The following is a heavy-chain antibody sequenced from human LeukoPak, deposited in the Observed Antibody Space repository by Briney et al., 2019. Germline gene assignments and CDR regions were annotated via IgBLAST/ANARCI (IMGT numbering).Heavy chain of an antibody. Sequence: SVKVSCKASGGTFSSYAISWVPQAPGQGLEWMGGIIPIFGTANYAQKFQGRVTITTDESTSTAYMELSSLRSEDTAVYYCARVTMSIVVVPAASYYYMDVWGKGTTVTVSS. D-gene: IGHD2-2*01. CDR1: GGTFSSYA. J-gene: IGHJ6*03. V-gene: IGHV1-69*05. CDR2: IIPIFGTA. CDR3: ARVTMSIVVVPAASYYYMDV.